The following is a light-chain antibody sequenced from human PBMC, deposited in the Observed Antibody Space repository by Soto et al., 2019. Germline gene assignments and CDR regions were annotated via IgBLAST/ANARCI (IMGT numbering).Light chain of an antibody. CDR1: SGYSNYK. CDR3: GADHGSGSNFVYV. Sequence: VLTQPPSASASLGASVTLTCTLSSGYSNYKVDWYQQRPGKGPRFVMRVGTGGIVGSKGDGIPDRFSVLGSGLNRYLTIKNIQEEDESDYHCGADHGSGSNFVYVFGPGTKVTVL. V-gene: IGLV9-49*01. CDR2: VGTGGIVG. J-gene: IGLJ1*01.